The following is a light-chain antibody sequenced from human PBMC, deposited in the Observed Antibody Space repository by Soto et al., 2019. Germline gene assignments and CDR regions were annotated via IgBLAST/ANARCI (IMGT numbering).Light chain of an antibody. CDR1: QGISSY. J-gene: IGKJ2*01. CDR2: AAS. Sequence: DIQLTQSPYFLSASVGDRVTITCRASQGISSYLAWYQQKPGKAPKLLIYAASTLQSGVPSRFSGSGSGTEIPLTISSLQPEDFATYYCQQLNSYLLYTFGQGTKLEIK. V-gene: IGKV1-9*01. CDR3: QQLNSYLLYT.